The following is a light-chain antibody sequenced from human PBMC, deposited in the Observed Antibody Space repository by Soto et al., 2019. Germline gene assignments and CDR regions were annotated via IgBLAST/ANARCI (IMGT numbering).Light chain of an antibody. CDR1: SSDVGGYNY. J-gene: IGLJ1*01. V-gene: IGLV2-14*01. CDR3: SSYTSSRAYV. Sequence: QSVLTQPASVSGSPGQSITISRTGTSSDVGGYNYVSWYQQQSGKAPKLMIHEVSNRPSGVSNRSSGSKSGNTASLTISGLQAEDEADYYCSSYTSSRAYVFGIGTKVTVL. CDR2: EVS.